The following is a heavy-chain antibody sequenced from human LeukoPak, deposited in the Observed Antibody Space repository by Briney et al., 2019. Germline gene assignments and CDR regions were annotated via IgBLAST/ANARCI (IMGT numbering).Heavy chain of an antibody. J-gene: IGHJ4*02. Sequence: GGSLRLSCAASGLTFSSYARTWVRQAPGKGLEWVSSISDTGGNTYNADSVKGRFTISRDNSKNTLYLHMNSLRAEDTAVYYCAKNPFMGYGSDYFDDWGQGTLVTVSS. V-gene: IGHV3-23*01. CDR1: GLTFSSYA. CDR3: AKNPFMGYGSDYFDD. CDR2: ISDTGGNT. D-gene: IGHD3-10*01.